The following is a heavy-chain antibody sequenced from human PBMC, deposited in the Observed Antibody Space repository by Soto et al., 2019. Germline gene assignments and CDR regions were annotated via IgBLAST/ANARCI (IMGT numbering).Heavy chain of an antibody. V-gene: IGHV1-46*01. J-gene: IGHJ6*02. D-gene: IGHD6-6*01. CDR1: GYTFTSYY. CDR3: ARIAAPSYYYYGMDV. CDR2: INPSGGST. Sequence: ASVKVSCKASGYTFTSYYMHWVRQAPGQGLEWMGIINPSGGSTSYAQKFQGRVTMTRDTSTSTAYMELSSLRSEDTAVYYCARIAAPSYYYYGMDVWGQGTTVTVSS.